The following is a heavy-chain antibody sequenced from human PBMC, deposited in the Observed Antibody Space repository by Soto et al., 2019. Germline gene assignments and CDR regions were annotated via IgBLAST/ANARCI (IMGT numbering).Heavy chain of an antibody. CDR3: ARDGAAHYDIFPGYYSVGMDV. Sequence: ASVKVSCKAPGYTFTSYGISWVRQAPGQWLAWMGWTSAYNGHTNYAQKFQGRVTMTTDTDASTAHMELRSLSSDDTALYYCARDGAAHYDIFPGYYSVGMDVWGQGTTVTVSS. J-gene: IGHJ6*02. D-gene: IGHD3-9*01. CDR2: TSAYNGHT. CDR1: GYTFTSYG. V-gene: IGHV1-18*01.